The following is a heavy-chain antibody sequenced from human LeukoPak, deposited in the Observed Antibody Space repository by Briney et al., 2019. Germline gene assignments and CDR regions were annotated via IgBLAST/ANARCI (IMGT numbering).Heavy chain of an antibody. Sequence: GGSLRLSCAASEFDFSSHAMTWVRQAPGKGLEWVSAISISGSKTYYADSVKGRFTISRDNSKNTLYLQMTSLRAEDTAVYYCANEIRPNDYWGQGTQVTVSS. J-gene: IGHJ4*02. V-gene: IGHV3-23*01. CDR3: ANEIRPNDY. CDR1: EFDFSSHA. D-gene: IGHD4-17*01. CDR2: ISISGSKT.